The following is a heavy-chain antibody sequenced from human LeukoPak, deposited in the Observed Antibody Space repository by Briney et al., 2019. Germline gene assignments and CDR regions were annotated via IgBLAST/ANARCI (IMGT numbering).Heavy chain of an antibody. J-gene: IGHJ4*02. V-gene: IGHV4-34*01. Sequence: SETLSLTCAVYGGSFSGYYWSWIRQPPGKGLEWIGEINHSGSTNYNPSLKSRVTISVDTSKNQFSLKLSSVTAADTAVYYCARGQYSPYGYFDYWGQGTLVTVSS. D-gene: IGHD2/OR15-2a*01. CDR2: INHSGST. CDR1: GGSFSGYY. CDR3: ARGQYSPYGYFDY.